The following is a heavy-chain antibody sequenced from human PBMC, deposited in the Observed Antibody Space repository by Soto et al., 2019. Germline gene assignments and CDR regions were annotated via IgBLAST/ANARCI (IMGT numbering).Heavy chain of an antibody. J-gene: IGHJ6*02. CDR2: ISSYNGNT. CDR3: ARDRPTSSIRARDYYYAMDV. D-gene: IGHD6-6*01. Sequence: QVQLVQSGAEVKKPGASVKVSCKASGYTFITYGISWVRQAPGQGLEWMGWISSYNGNTNYAQKLQGRVTMTTDTSTTTAVMDLRGLRSDDTAVYYCARDRPTSSIRARDYYYAMDVWGQGTTVTVSS. V-gene: IGHV1-18*01. CDR1: GYTFITYG.